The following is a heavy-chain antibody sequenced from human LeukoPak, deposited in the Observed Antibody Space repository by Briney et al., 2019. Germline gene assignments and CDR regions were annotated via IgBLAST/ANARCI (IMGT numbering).Heavy chain of an antibody. CDR1: GFTFSSYG. CDR3: ARASVRVQQLAHYDY. V-gene: IGHV3-30*19. Sequence: TGGSLRLSCAASGFTFSSYGMHWVRQAPGKGLEWVAVISYDGSNKYYADSVKGRFTISRDNSKNTLYLQMNSLRAEDTAVYYCARASVRVQQLAHYDYWGQGTLVTVSS. CDR2: ISYDGSNK. J-gene: IGHJ4*02. D-gene: IGHD6-13*01.